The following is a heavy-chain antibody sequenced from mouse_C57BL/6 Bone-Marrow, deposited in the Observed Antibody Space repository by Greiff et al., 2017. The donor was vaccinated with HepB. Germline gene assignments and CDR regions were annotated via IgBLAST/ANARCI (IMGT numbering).Heavy chain of an antibody. CDR3: TRDGSDYDAMDY. CDR1: GFTFSSYA. J-gene: IGHJ4*01. Sequence: EVQVVESGEGLVKPGGSLKLSCAASGFTFSSYAMSWVRQTPAKRLEWVAYISSGGDYIYYADTAKGRFTISRGNARNTLYLQMSSLKSEDTAQYYCTRDGSDYDAMDYWGQGTSVTVSS. D-gene: IGHD6-1*01. CDR2: ISSGGDYI. V-gene: IGHV5-9-1*02.